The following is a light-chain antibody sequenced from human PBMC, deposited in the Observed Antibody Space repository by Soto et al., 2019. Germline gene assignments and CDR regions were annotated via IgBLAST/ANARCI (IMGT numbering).Light chain of an antibody. CDR2: DVS. CDR1: NSDVGGYNF. V-gene: IGLV2-14*01. Sequence: QSALTQPASVSGSPGQSITISCTGTNSDVGGYNFVSWYQQHPGKAPKLMIYDVSNRPSGVSNRFSGSKSGNTASLNISGPQAEDEADYYCSSYKSSTIPYFFGIGTKVTVL. CDR3: SSYKSSTIPYF. J-gene: IGLJ1*01.